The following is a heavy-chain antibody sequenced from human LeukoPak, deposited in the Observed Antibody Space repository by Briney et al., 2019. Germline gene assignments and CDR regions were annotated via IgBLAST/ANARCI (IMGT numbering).Heavy chain of an antibody. V-gene: IGHV4-34*01. Sequence: SETLSLTCAAYGGSFSGYYWSWIRQPPGKGLEWIGEINHSGSTNYNPSLKSRVTISVDTSKNQFSLKLSSVTAADTAVYYCARHRRYCSGGSCKDYYGMDVWGKGTTVTVSS. CDR1: GGSFSGYY. D-gene: IGHD2-15*01. J-gene: IGHJ6*04. CDR3: ARHRRYCSGGSCKDYYGMDV. CDR2: INHSGST.